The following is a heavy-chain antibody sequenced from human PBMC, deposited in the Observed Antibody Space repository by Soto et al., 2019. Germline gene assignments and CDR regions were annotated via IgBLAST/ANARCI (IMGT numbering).Heavy chain of an antibody. CDR1: GGSISHYY. CDR2: AYYSGST. Sequence: TLSLTCTVSGGSISHYYWSWIRQSPGKGLEWIGYAYYSGSTDYNPSLKSRVTMSVDTSKNQVSLKLNSVTTADTAVYYCARDRSTYGGGGTGEVKENWFDPWGPGTLVTVSS. CDR3: ARDRSTYGGGGTGEVKENWFDP. V-gene: IGHV4-59*01. J-gene: IGHJ5*02. D-gene: IGHD2-8*01.